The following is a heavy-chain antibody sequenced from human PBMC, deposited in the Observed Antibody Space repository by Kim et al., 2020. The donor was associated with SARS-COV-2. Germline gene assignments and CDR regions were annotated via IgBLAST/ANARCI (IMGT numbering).Heavy chain of an antibody. CDR3: AGGYDFWSEAGFDYYYGMDV. CDR1: GFTFSSYA. V-gene: IGHV3-64*01. Sequence: GGSLRLSCAASGFTFSSYAMHWVRQAPGKGLEYVSAISSNGGSTYYANSVKGRFTISRDNSKNTLYLQMGSLRAEDMAVYYCAGGYDFWSEAGFDYYYGMDVWGQGTTVTVSS. J-gene: IGHJ6*02. D-gene: IGHD3-3*01. CDR2: ISSNGGST.